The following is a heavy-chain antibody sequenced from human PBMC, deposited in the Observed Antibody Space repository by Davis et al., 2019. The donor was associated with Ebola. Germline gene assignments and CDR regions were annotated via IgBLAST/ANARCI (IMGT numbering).Heavy chain of an antibody. Sequence: GESLKISCAASGFTFSSYWMHWVRQAPGKGLEWVSLISWDGGSTYYADSVKGRFTISRDNSKNSLYLQMNSLRTEDTALYYCATGGSYQALYYYGMDVWGKGTTVTVSS. CDR1: GFTFSSYW. CDR3: ATGGSYQALYYYGMDV. V-gene: IGHV3-43*01. J-gene: IGHJ6*04. CDR2: ISWDGGST. D-gene: IGHD1-26*01.